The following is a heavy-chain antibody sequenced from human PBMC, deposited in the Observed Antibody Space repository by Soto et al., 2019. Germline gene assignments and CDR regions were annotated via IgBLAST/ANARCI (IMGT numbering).Heavy chain of an antibody. J-gene: IGHJ6*02. D-gene: IGHD1-1*01. CDR3: ARDWNYGMDV. CDR1: GYTFTAYS. Sequence: QVQLVQSGAEVKKPGASVKVSCKASGYTFTAYSIHWVRQAPGQGLEWMGWINPNSGGTKYAQKSQGRVTMTMDTSISTAYMELSWLTSDDTAGFYCARDWNYGMDVWGQGTTVPVSS. CDR2: INPNSGGT. V-gene: IGHV1-2*02.